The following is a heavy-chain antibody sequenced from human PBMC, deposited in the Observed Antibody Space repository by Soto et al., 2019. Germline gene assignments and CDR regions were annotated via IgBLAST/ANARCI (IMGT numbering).Heavy chain of an antibody. CDR1: GGTFNNYV. CDR2: ILPIFATA. J-gene: IGHJ4*02. V-gene: IGHV1-69*06. CDR3: AGRCDSTTCLGHFDY. D-gene: IGHD2-2*01. Sequence: SVKVSCKASGGTFNNYVVNWVRQAPGQGLEWMGGILPIFATANYAQKFQGRVTITADKSTSTAYMELTSLRSEDTAVYYCAGRCDSTTCLGHFDYWGQGILVTVSS.